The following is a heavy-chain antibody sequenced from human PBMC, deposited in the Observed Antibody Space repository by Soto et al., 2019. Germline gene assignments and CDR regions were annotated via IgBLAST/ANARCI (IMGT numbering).Heavy chain of an antibody. CDR3: ARAVAGTYYYYGMDV. D-gene: IGHD6-19*01. J-gene: IGHJ6*02. CDR2: IYSGGST. Sequence: GGSLRLSCAASGFTVSSNYMSWVRQAPGKGLEWDSVIYSGGSTYYADSVKGRFTISRDNSKNTLYLQMNSLRAEDTAVYYCARAVAGTYYYYGMDVWGQGTTVTVSS. V-gene: IGHV3-53*01. CDR1: GFTVSSNY.